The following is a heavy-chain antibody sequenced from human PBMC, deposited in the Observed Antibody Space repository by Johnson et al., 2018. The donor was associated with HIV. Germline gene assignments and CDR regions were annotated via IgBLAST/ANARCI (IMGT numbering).Heavy chain of an antibody. D-gene: IGHD6-6*01. V-gene: IGHV3-30*04. CDR3: AKEDGAARAFDI. CDR2: ISYDGSYK. Sequence: QVQLVESGGGVVQPGRSLRLSCEASEFTFSNYPMHWVRQAPGKGLEWLSVISYDGSYKYYADSVKGRFTISRDNSKNTLYLQMSSLRAEDTALYYCAKEDGAARAFDIWGQGTMVTVSS. J-gene: IGHJ3*02. CDR1: EFTFSNYP.